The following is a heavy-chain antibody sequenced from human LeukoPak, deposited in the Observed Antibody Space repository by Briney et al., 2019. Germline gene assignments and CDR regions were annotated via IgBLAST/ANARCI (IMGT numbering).Heavy chain of an antibody. CDR2: IYYSGST. D-gene: IGHD1/OR15-1a*01. Sequence: PSETLSLTCTVSGGSISSSSYYWGWIRQPPGKGLEWIGSIYYSGSTYNNPSLKSRVTISVDTSKNQFSLKLSSVTAADTAVYYCARSNNGYSWFDPWGQGTLVTVSS. J-gene: IGHJ5*02. V-gene: IGHV4-39*01. CDR1: GGSISSSSYY. CDR3: ARSNNGYSWFDP.